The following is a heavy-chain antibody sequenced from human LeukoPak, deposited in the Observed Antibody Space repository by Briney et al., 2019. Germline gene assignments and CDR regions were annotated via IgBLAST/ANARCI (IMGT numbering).Heavy chain of an antibody. CDR2: IHYSGST. CDR3: ARVIGYDQLDY. Sequence: SETLSLTCSVSGGSISSGDYYWSWIRQHPGKGLKWIGYIHYSGSTYYNPSLKSRVSISVSTSKNRFSLQLSSVTAADTAVYYCARVIGYDQLDYWGQGTLVAVSS. V-gene: IGHV4-31*03. D-gene: IGHD5-12*01. CDR1: GGSISSGDYY. J-gene: IGHJ4*02.